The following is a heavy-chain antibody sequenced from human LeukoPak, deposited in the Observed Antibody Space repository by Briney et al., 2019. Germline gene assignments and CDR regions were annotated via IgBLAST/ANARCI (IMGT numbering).Heavy chain of an antibody. D-gene: IGHD6-19*01. CDR2: IGWSGSST. CDR1: GFTLDDYG. CDR3: ARDRASGWYRGDYDY. V-gene: IGHV3-20*04. Sequence: GGSLRLSCAASGFTLDDYGMSWVRQAPGKGLEWVSGIGWSGSSTGYADAVKGRFTISIDNAKNSLYLQLNSLRAEDTAFYYCARDRASGWYRGDYDYWGQGTLVTVSS. J-gene: IGHJ4*02.